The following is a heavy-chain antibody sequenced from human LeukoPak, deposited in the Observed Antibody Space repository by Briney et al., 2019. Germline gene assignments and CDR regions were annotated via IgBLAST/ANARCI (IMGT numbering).Heavy chain of an antibody. CDR2: ISNSGGST. CDR3: GKGSGGRSTYFDS. J-gene: IGHJ4*02. D-gene: IGHD2-2*01. Sequence: TGGSPRLSCAASGFTFSSYGMSWVRQAPGKGLEWVSAISNSGGSTYFADSVKGRFTISRDNSKNTVYLQMNTLRAEDTAVYYGGKGSGGRSTYFDSWGQGALVTVSS. V-gene: IGHV3-23*01. CDR1: GFTFSSYG.